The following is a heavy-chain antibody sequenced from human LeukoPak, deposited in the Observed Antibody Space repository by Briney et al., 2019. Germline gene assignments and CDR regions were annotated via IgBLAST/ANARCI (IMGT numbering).Heavy chain of an antibody. Sequence: ASVKVSRKASGYTFTSYYMHWVRQAPGQGLEWMGIINPSGGSTSYAQKFQGRVTMTRDTSTSTVYMELSSLRSEDTAVYYCARDRPITMVRGASYYFDYWGQGTLVTVSS. V-gene: IGHV1-46*01. J-gene: IGHJ4*02. CDR2: INPSGGST. D-gene: IGHD3-10*01. CDR3: ARDRPITMVRGASYYFDY. CDR1: GYTFTSYY.